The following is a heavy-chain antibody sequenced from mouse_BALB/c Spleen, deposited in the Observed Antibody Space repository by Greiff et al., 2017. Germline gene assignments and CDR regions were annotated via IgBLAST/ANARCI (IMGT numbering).Heavy chain of an antibody. J-gene: IGHJ3*01. CDR3: ARDYGNYLFAY. CDR1: GFSLTSYG. CDR2: IWAGGST. V-gene: IGHV2-9*02. Sequence: VQLKESGPGLVAPSQSLSITCTVSGFSLTSYGVHWVRQPPGKGLEWLGVIWAGGSTNYNSALMSRLSISKDNSKSQVFLKMNSLQTDDTAMYYCARDYGNYLFAYWGQGTLVTVSA. D-gene: IGHD2-1*01.